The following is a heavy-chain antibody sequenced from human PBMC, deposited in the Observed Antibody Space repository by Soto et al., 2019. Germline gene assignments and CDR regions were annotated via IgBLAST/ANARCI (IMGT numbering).Heavy chain of an antibody. V-gene: IGHV6-1*01. CDR3: ARDVVAVAGTYYYYYGMDV. Sequence: SQTLSLTCAISGDSVSSNSAAGNWIRQSPSRGLEWLGRTYYRSKWYNDYAVSVKSRITINPDTSKNQFSLQLNSVTPEDTAVYYCARDVVAVAGTYYYYYGMDVWGQGTTVTVSS. J-gene: IGHJ6*02. CDR2: TYYRSKWYN. CDR1: GDSVSSNSAA. D-gene: IGHD6-19*01.